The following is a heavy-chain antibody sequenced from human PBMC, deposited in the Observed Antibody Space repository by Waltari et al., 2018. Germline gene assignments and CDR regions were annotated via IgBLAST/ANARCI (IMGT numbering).Heavy chain of an antibody. CDR1: GFTFSSFA. V-gene: IGHV3-30*18. J-gene: IGHJ6*02. Sequence: LSCGASGFTFSSFAMHWVRQAPGKGLEWVAIISYDGSKTYYAESVRGRFTISRDNSNNTLYLQMNSLRGEDTALYYCTKEHADYGMDVWGQGTTVTVSS. CDR2: ISYDGSKT. CDR3: TKEHADYGMDV.